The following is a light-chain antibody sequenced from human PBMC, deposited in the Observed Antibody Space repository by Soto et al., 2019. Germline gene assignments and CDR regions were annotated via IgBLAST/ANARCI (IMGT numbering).Light chain of an antibody. CDR3: QTWVTGIHI. J-gene: IGLJ2*01. V-gene: IGLV4-69*01. CDR2: LNSDGSH. CDR1: SGHSNYA. Sequence: QSVLTQSPSASASLGASGKLTCTLSSGHSNYAIAWPQQQPEKGLRFLMKLNSDGSHSKGDGIPDRFSGSSSGAERYRTIAALQSEDEADYYCQTWVTGIHIFGGGSQLTVL.